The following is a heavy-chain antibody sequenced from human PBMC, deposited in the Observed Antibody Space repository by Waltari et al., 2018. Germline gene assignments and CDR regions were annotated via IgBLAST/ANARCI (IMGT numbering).Heavy chain of an antibody. D-gene: IGHD6-13*01. J-gene: IGHJ6*02. CDR3: ARPIAEAGTGYYFYTLHV. Sequence: QVQLMESGGGVVQPGGSLRLTCAASGFSLSSYGMHWVRQAPGKGLEWVAFIRYDGSNKYYADSVTGRFTISRDDSKNTLYLQMSSLGAEDTAVYYCARPIAEAGTGYYFYTLHVWGQGTTVTVSS. CDR1: GFSLSSYG. V-gene: IGHV3-30*02. CDR2: IRYDGSNK.